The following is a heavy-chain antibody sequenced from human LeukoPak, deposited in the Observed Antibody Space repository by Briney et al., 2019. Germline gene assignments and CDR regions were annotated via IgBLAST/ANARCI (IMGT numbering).Heavy chain of an antibody. CDR1: GFSISGGGYD. J-gene: IGHJ4*02. V-gene: IGHV4-31*01. Sequence: TSQTLSLTGTVSGFSISGGGYDWRWLRQHPGKGLEWIGYICYSGSTYYYPSLKSLVTISVDTSKNQFSLKLSSVTAADTAVYYCAREKSYYYGSGTMGVDYWGQGTLVTVSS. D-gene: IGHD3-10*01. CDR2: ICYSGST. CDR3: AREKSYYYGSGTMGVDY.